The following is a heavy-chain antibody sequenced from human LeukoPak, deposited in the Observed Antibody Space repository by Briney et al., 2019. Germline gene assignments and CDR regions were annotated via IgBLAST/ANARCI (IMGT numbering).Heavy chain of an antibody. D-gene: IGHD6-19*01. V-gene: IGHV1-69*13. CDR2: IIPIFGTA. Sequence: SVKVSCKASGGTFSSYAISWVRQAPGQGLEWMGGIIPIFGTANYAQKFQGGVTITADESTSTAYMELSSLRSEDTAVYYCARGYSSGWYFDYWGQGTLVTVSS. CDR1: GGTFSSYA. J-gene: IGHJ4*02. CDR3: ARGYSSGWYFDY.